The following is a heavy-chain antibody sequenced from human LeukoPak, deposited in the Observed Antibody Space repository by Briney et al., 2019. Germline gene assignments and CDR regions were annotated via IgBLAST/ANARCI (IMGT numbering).Heavy chain of an antibody. V-gene: IGHV1-46*01. J-gene: IGHJ4*02. Sequence: ASVTVSCTASGYTFTSYYMHWVRQAPGQGLEWTGIINPSGGSTSYAQKFQGRVTITADESTSTAYMELSSLRSEDTAVYYCAREDSSSLQFDYWGQGTLVTVSS. CDR2: INPSGGST. CDR3: AREDSSSLQFDY. D-gene: IGHD6-6*01. CDR1: GYTFTSYY.